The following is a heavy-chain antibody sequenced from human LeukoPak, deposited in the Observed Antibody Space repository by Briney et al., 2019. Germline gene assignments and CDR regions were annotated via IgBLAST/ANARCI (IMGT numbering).Heavy chain of an antibody. CDR3: ARDNYYDSSGYYSY. Sequence: ASVTVSCKASGYTFTSYGISWVRQAPGQGLEWMGWISAYNGNTNYAQKLQGRVTMTTDTSTSTAYMELRSLRSDDTAVYYCARDNYYDSSGYYSYWGQGTLVTVSS. V-gene: IGHV1-18*01. J-gene: IGHJ4*02. CDR1: GYTFTSYG. D-gene: IGHD3-22*01. CDR2: ISAYNGNT.